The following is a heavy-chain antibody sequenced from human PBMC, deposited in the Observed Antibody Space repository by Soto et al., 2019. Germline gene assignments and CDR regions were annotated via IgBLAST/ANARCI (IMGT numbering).Heavy chain of an antibody. V-gene: IGHV4-59*01. D-gene: IGHD6-13*01. CDR1: GGSISSYY. CDR3: ARVSSSWNPQYNWFDP. CDR2: IYYSGST. Sequence: PSETLSLTCTVSGGSISSYYWSWIRQPPGKGLEWIGYIYYSGSTNYNPSLKSRVTISVDTSKNQFSLKLSSVTAADTAVYYCARVSSSWNPQYNWFDPWGQGTLVTVSS. J-gene: IGHJ5*02.